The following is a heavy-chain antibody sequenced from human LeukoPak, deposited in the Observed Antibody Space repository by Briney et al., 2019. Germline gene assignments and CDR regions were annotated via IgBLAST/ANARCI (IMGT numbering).Heavy chain of an antibody. V-gene: IGHV3-21*01. J-gene: IGHJ4*02. CDR2: ISSSSSYI. CDR1: GFTFSSYS. Sequence: PGGSLRLSCAASGFTFSSYSMNWVRQAPGKGLEWVSSISSSSSYIYYADSVKGRFTISRDNAKNSLCLQMNSLRAEDTAVYYCASLTDIEAGAVRYWGQGTLVTVSS. CDR3: ASLTDIEAGAVRY. D-gene: IGHD1-26*01.